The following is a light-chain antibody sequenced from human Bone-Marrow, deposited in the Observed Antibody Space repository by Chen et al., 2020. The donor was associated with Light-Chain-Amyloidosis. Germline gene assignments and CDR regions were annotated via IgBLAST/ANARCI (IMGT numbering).Light chain of an antibody. J-gene: IGLJ2*01. CDR1: SSDIGGYNY. CDR2: DVT. CDR3: SSYTTTSAPLI. Sequence: QFALTQPASVSGSPGQSLTISGTGTSSDIGGYNYVFWYQQHPGRAPKLMIYDVTNRPSGVSNRFSGSKSGNTASLTISGLQAEDEADYYCSSYTTTSAPLIFGGGTKLTVL. V-gene: IGLV2-14*03.